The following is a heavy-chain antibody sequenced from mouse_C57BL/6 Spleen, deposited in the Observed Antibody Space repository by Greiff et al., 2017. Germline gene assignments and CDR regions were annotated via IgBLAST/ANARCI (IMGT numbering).Heavy chain of an antibody. CDR2: LHPSDSDT. J-gene: IGHJ4*01. CDR3: AIRGYDDARDY. D-gene: IGHD2-2*01. Sequence: QVQLQQPGAELVKPGASVKVSCKASGYTFTSSWMHWVKQRPGQGLEWIGRLHPSDSDTNYTQKFKGKATLTVAKSSSTAYMQLSSLTSEDSAVYYCAIRGYDDARDYWGQGTSVTVAS. CDR1: GYTFTSSW. V-gene: IGHV1-74*01.